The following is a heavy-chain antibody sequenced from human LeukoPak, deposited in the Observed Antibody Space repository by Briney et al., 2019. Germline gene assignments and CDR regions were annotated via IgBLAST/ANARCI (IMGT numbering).Heavy chain of an antibody. CDR3: TRDLSGHYSIDY. Sequence: GGSLRLSCAASGFTFSSYAMHWVRQAPGKGLVWVAVISYDGSNKYYADSVKGRFTISRDNSKNTLYLQVNSLRPEDTAVYYCTRDLSGHYSIDYWGQGTLVTVSS. CDR1: GFTFSSYA. V-gene: IGHV3-30-3*01. CDR2: ISYDGSNK. D-gene: IGHD3-22*01. J-gene: IGHJ4*02.